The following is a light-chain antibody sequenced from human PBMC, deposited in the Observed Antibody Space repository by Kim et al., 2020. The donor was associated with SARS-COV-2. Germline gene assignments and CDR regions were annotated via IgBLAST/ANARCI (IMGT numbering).Light chain of an antibody. Sequence: SSELTQDPAVSVALGQTVMITCQGDSLRSYYASWYQQKPGQAPVLVIYGKNSRPSGIPDRFSGSSSGNTASLTITGAQAEDEADYYCNSRDNSGNHVFGTGTKVTVL. J-gene: IGLJ1*01. CDR3: NSRDNSGNHV. CDR1: SLRSYY. V-gene: IGLV3-19*01. CDR2: GKN.